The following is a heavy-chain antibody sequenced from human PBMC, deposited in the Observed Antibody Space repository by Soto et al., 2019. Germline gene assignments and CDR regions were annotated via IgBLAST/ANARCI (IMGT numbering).Heavy chain of an antibody. Sequence: SETLSLTCTVSGVSISSYYWNWIRQPPGKGLEWIGYIYYSGNTNYNPSLKSRVTISVDRSKNQFSLKLTSVTAADTAVYFCARDGRLMLRGFSFYNGMDVWGQGTTVTVSS. CDR1: GVSISSYY. CDR2: IYYSGNT. V-gene: IGHV4-59*01. CDR3: ARDGRLMLRGFSFYNGMDV. J-gene: IGHJ6*02. D-gene: IGHD3-10*01.